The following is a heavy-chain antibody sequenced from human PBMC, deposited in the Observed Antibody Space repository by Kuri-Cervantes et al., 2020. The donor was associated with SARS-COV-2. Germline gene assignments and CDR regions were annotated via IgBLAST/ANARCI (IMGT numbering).Heavy chain of an antibody. CDR2: IDPSDSYT. V-gene: IGHV5-10-1*01. CDR3: ARHTRRGIILLSSSWNYYDMDV. Sequence: GGSLRLSCKGSGYSFTNYWISWVRQMPGKGLEWMGRIDPSDSYTNYSPSFQGHVTISADKSISTAYLQWSSLKASDTAMYYCARHTRRGIILLSSSWNYYDMDVWGQGTTVTVSS. J-gene: IGHJ6*02. CDR1: GYSFTNYW. D-gene: IGHD6-13*01.